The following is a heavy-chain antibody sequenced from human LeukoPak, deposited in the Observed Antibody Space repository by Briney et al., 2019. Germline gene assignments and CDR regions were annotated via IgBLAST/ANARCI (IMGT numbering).Heavy chain of an antibody. Sequence: GASVKVSCKASGGTFSSYAISWVRQAPGQGLEWMGGIIPIFGTANYAQKFQGRVTITADESTSTAYMELSSLRSEDTAVYYCARGYCSGGSCSPYYYFDYWGQGTLVTVSS. CDR1: GGTFSSYA. CDR2: IIPIFGTA. CDR3: ARGYCSGGSCSPYYYFDY. D-gene: IGHD2-15*01. J-gene: IGHJ4*02. V-gene: IGHV1-69*01.